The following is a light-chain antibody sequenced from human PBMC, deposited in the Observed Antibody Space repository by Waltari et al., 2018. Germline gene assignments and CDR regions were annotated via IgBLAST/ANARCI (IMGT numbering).Light chain of an antibody. CDR3: GTWDDSLNGPL. V-gene: IGLV1-44*01. Sequence: QSLLTQAPSASGTPGQRVTISCSGSNSNIGSNAVNWYQQLPGTAPKLLFYSKNRRTSGVPDRFSGSKPGPSASLAISGLQSEDEADYYCGTWDDSLNGPLFGGGTKVTVL. J-gene: IGLJ2*01. CDR2: SKN. CDR1: NSNIGSNA.